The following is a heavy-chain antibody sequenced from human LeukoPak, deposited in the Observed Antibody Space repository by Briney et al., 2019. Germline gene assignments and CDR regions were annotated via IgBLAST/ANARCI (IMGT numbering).Heavy chain of an antibody. CDR1: GGSINNYY. Sequence: SETLSLTCTVSGGSINNYYWSWIRQPPGKELEWIGYIYYSGSTNYNPSLKSRVSISVDTSKNQFSLKLSSVTAADTAVYYCARIVPYNYGYVDYWGQGTLVTVSS. CDR2: IYYSGST. J-gene: IGHJ4*02. CDR3: ARIVPYNYGYVDY. V-gene: IGHV4-59*01. D-gene: IGHD5-18*01.